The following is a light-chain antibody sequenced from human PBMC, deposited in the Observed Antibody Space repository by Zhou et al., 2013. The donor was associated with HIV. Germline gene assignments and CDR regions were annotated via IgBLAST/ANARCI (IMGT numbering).Light chain of an antibody. CDR1: QSLVRSNGDTY. J-gene: IGKJ1*01. Sequence: DAVMTQSPLSLPVTPGQPASISCRSSQSLVRSNGDTYLNWFQQRPGQSPRRLIYKVSNRDSGVPDRFSGSGSGTDFTLKISRVEAEDVGVYYCMQGTHWPPTFGQGTKVEIK. CDR3: MQGTHWPPT. V-gene: IGKV2-30*02. CDR2: KVS.